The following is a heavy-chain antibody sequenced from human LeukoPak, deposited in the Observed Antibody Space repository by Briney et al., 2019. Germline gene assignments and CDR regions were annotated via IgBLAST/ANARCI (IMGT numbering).Heavy chain of an antibody. J-gene: IGHJ4*02. CDR3: AKDKANDILTGLLGH. CDR2: ISNDGGGT. CDR1: GFIFNNYG. V-gene: IGHV3-23*01. D-gene: IGHD3-9*01. Sequence: GGSLRLSCAASGFIFNNYGLIWVRQAPGKGLEWVSAISNDGGGTNYADFVKGRFTISRDNSKNTLYLQMNSLRAEDTAVYYCAKDKANDILTGLLGHWGQGTLVTVSS.